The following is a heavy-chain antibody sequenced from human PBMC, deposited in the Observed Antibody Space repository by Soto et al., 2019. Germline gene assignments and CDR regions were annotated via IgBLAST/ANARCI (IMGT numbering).Heavy chain of an antibody. CDR2: IYYSGST. CDR1: GGSVSSGSYY. V-gene: IGHV4-61*01. CDR3: ARGIEGWYQGRYYYGMDV. J-gene: IGHJ6*02. Sequence: QVQLQESGPGLVKPSETLSLTCTVSGGSVSSGSYYWSWIRQPPGKGLEWIGYIYYSGSTNYNPSPKRGVTISVDTSKNQFSLKLSSVTAADTAVYYCARGIEGWYQGRYYYGMDVWGQGTTVTVSS. D-gene: IGHD6-19*01.